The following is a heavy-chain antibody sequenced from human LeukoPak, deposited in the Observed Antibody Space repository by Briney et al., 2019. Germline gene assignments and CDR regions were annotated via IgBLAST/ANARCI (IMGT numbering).Heavy chain of an antibody. D-gene: IGHD6-13*01. Sequence: ASVKVSCKASGYTFTSYSISWVRQAPGQGLEWMGWISAYNGNTNYAQKFQGRVTMTRDMSTSTVYMELSSLRSEDTAVYYCAREEYSSSWYWFDPWGQGTLVTVSS. V-gene: IGHV1-18*01. CDR1: GYTFTSYS. J-gene: IGHJ5*02. CDR2: ISAYNGNT. CDR3: AREEYSSSWYWFDP.